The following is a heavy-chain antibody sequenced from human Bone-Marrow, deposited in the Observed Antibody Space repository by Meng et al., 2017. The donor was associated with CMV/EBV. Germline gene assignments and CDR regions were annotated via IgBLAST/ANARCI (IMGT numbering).Heavy chain of an antibody. J-gene: IGHJ5*02. Sequence: SETLSLTCTVSGGSISSNNNYWAWIRQPPGKGLEWIGSIYYSGSTYYNPSLKSRVTISVDTSKNQFSLKLSSVTAADTAVYYCARHVISDCSSTSCYPGWFDPWGQGTLVTVSS. CDR3: ARHVISDCSSTSCYPGWFDP. CDR1: GGSISSNNNY. CDR2: IYYSGST. D-gene: IGHD2-2*01. V-gene: IGHV4-39*01.